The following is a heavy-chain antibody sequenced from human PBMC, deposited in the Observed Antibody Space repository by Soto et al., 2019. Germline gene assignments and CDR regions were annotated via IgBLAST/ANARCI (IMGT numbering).Heavy chain of an antibody. J-gene: IGHJ4*02. CDR2: ISDNGGTT. Sequence: PGGSLRLSCAASEFTFSNYAMSWVRHAPEKGLEWVSSISDNGGTTYYADSVKGRFTISRDNSKNTLYLQMNSLRAEDTAVYYCAKDTQQLIVYFDYWGKGTQVTVSS. D-gene: IGHD6-13*01. CDR1: EFTFSNYA. V-gene: IGHV3-23*01. CDR3: AKDTQQLIVYFDY.